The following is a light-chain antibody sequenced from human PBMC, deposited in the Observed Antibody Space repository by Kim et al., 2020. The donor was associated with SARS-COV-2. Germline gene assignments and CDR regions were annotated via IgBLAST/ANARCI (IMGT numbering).Light chain of an antibody. Sequence: SGGARVTITSRATRAINIFLVWFQQKTEDAPKRLLYSASIVQSGAPSRFSGSGSGTELTLTISSLQPEDFATYYCLQHQTLPYTFGQGTKLDI. CDR2: SAS. CDR1: RAINIF. V-gene: IGKV1-17*03. J-gene: IGKJ2*01. CDR3: LQHQTLPYT.